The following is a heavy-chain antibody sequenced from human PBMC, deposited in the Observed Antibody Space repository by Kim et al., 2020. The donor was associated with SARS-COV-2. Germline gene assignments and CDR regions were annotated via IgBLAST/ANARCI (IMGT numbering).Heavy chain of an antibody. J-gene: IGHJ6*02. CDR2: INPSGGST. CDR3: ARDLFSSWQQRHRYYYYYGMDV. Sequence: ASVKVSCKASGYTFTSYYMHWVRQAPGQGLEWMGIINPSGGSTSYAQKFQGRVTMTRDTSTSTVYMELSSLRSEDTAVYYCARDLFSSWQQRHRYYYYYGMDVWGQGTTVTVSS. D-gene: IGHD6-13*01. V-gene: IGHV1-46*01. CDR1: GYTFTSYY.